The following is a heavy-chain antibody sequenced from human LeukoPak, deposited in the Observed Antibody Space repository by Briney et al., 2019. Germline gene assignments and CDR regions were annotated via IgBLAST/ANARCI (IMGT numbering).Heavy chain of an antibody. V-gene: IGHV3-21*01. CDR1: AYTFSNYS. CDR2: ISSSATYI. Sequence: PGGSLRLSCAASAYTFSNYSLNWVRQVPGKGMEWVSFISSSATYIYYADSVKGRFTISRDNAKNTVSLQMNSLRAEDTGVYYCARAPSEIGGYYPEYFRHWGQGTLVTVSS. J-gene: IGHJ1*01. CDR3: ARAPSEIGGYYPEYFRH. D-gene: IGHD3-22*01.